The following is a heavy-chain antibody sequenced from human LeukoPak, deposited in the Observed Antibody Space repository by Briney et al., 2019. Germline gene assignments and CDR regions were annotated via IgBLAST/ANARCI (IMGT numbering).Heavy chain of an antibody. Sequence: PGGSLRLSCAASGFTFSDYYMNWVRQAPGKGLEWVSYISSSGFTLNYADSVKGRFTISRDNAKNSLYLQMNSLRAEDTAVYYCARGVPKTSYYYYYMDVWGKGTTVTVSS. J-gene: IGHJ6*03. CDR3: ARGVPKTSYYYYYMDV. V-gene: IGHV3-11*04. CDR2: ISSSGFTL. CDR1: GFTFSDYY. D-gene: IGHD4-11*01.